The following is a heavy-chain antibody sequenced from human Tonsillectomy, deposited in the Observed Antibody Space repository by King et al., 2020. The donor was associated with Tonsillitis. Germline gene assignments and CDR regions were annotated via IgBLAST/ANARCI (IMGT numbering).Heavy chain of an antibody. J-gene: IGHJ2*01. D-gene: IGHD4-17*01. CDR1: GGSFSGYY. V-gene: IGHV4-34*01. Sequence: VQLQQWGAGLLKPSETLSLMCAVHGGSFSGYYWSWIRQPPGKGLEWIGHINHSGSTNFNPSLESRVTISVDTSKNQFSLRLTSVTAADTAVYYCARGSSEDGDYDAVLLHWYLELWGRGTLPTVS. CDR3: ARGSSEDGDYDAVLLHWYLEL. CDR2: INHSGST.